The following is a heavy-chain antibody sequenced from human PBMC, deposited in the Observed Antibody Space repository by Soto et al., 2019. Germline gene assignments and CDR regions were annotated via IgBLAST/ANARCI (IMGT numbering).Heavy chain of an antibody. CDR3: ERFRGSGYYGDAFDI. V-gene: IGHV4-59*07. J-gene: IGHJ3*02. CDR1: GGSISTCH. Sequence: SDTLSLTCTVTGGSISTCHWRWIRQPPGKGLEWIGYIYYSGSTNYNPSLKSRVTISVDTSKNQFSLKLSSVTADDTAVYYCERFRGSGYYGDAFDIWGQGTMVS. D-gene: IGHD3-22*01. CDR2: IYYSGST.